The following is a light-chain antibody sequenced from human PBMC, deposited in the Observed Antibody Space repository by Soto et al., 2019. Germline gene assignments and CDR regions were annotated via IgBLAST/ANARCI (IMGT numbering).Light chain of an antibody. CDR2: KVS. J-gene: IGKJ1*01. V-gene: IGKV2-30*01. Sequence: DVVMTQSPLSLPVTLGQPASISCRSSQSLIYSDGIAYLNWFHQRPGQSPRRLIYKVSNRDSGVPDRFSGSGSGTDFTLTISRVEAEDVGVYYCMQGTHWPPTFGRGTKVEFK. CDR3: MQGTHWPPT. CDR1: QSLIYSDGIAY.